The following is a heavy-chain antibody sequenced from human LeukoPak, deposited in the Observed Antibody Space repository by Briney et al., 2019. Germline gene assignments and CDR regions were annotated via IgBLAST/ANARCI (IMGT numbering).Heavy chain of an antibody. CDR1: GFIVSSKY. Sequence: GGSLRLSCVVSGFIVSSKYMSWVRQAPGKGLEWVSVIYNDGSTYYADSVKGRFTISRDTSKNTLYLQMNSLRAEDTAVYYCARDGWVGGYSRFDYWGQGTLVTVSS. CDR2: IYNDGST. CDR3: ARDGWVGGYSRFDY. D-gene: IGHD1-26*01. J-gene: IGHJ4*02. V-gene: IGHV3-53*01.